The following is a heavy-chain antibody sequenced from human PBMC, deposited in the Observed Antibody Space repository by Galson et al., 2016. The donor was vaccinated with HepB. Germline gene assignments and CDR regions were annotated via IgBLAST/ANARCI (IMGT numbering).Heavy chain of an antibody. CDR3: ARDDSGGWYGFHYGMDV. CDR1: GASISGYY. CDR2: IYYSGRT. J-gene: IGHJ6*02. V-gene: IGHV4-59*01. D-gene: IGHD6-19*01. Sequence: LSLTCTVSGASISGYYLSWIRQPPGKGLEWIGYIYYSGRTNYNHSLKSRVTISVDTSKNQFSLKLSSVTAADTAVYYCARDDSGGWYGFHYGMDVWGQGTTVTVSS.